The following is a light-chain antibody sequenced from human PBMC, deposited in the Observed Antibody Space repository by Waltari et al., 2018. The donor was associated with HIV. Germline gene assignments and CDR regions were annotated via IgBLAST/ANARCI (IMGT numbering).Light chain of an antibody. Sequence: TPGQRVIVSCSGSSFNIGRNFVSWYQQLPGTAPKVLIFRDNQRPSGVPDRFSGSKSGASASLAISGLRSEDEADYYCAAWDDSLSGSYVFGPGTKVTVL. CDR1: SFNIGRNF. V-gene: IGLV1-47*01. CDR3: AAWDDSLSGSYV. J-gene: IGLJ1*01. CDR2: RDN.